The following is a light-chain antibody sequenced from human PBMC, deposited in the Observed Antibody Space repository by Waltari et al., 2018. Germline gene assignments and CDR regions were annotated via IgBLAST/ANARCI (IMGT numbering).Light chain of an antibody. V-gene: IGLV3-21*02. CDR1: NVGSKS. CDR3: QVWDTTSDRVV. CDR2: DDS. J-gene: IGLJ2*01. Sequence: SYVLTQPPSASVATGETARITCGGDNVGSKSVHWYQQKPGQAPLLVVYDDSARPSGIPDRFSASNSGNTATLPISRVENGDEADYYCQVWDTTSDRVVFGGGTKLTVL.